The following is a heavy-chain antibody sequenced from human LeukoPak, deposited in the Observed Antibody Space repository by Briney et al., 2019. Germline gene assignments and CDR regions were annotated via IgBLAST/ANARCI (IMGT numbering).Heavy chain of an antibody. CDR2: ISSSGTTI. CDR1: GFTFSDYY. J-gene: IGHJ4*02. CDR3: ARVGDGYSLDY. D-gene: IGHD5-24*01. V-gene: IGHV3-11*01. Sequence: GGSLRLSCAASGFTFSDYYMSWIRQAPGKGLEWVSYISSSGTTIYYADSVKGRFTISRDNTKNSLYLQMNSLRAEDTAVYHCARVGDGYSLDYWGQGTLVTVSS.